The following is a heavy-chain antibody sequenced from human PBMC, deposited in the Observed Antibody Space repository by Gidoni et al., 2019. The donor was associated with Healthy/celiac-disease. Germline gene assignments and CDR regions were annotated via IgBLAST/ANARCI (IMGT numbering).Heavy chain of an antibody. CDR1: GFTFSNYW. J-gene: IGHJ1*01. CDR2: IKQDGREK. CDR3: ARGTQVRGGLYFQH. D-gene: IGHD3-16*01. Sequence: EVQLVESGGGLVQPGGSLRLSCAASGFTFSNYWMSWVRQAPGKGLEWVANIKQDGREKYYVDSVKGRFTISRDNAKNSLYLQMNSLRAEDTAVYYCARGTQVRGGLYFQHWGQGTLVTVSS. V-gene: IGHV3-7*03.